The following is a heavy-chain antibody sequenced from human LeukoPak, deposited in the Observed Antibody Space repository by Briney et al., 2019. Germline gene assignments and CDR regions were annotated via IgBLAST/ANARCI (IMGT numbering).Heavy chain of an antibody. Sequence: GGSLRLSCAASGFSFNDYYMSWIRQPPGKGLEWVSYISSSGSTMHYADSVKGRFTISRDSTKKLVYLQMNSLRAEDTAVYYCARFYYGSGRPTQLDYWGQGTLVTVSP. V-gene: IGHV3-11*01. CDR2: ISSSGSTM. CDR1: GFSFNDYY. CDR3: ARFYYGSGRPTQLDY. J-gene: IGHJ4*02. D-gene: IGHD3-10*01.